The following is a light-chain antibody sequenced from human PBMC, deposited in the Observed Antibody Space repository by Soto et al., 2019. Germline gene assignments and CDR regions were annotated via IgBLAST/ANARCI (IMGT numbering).Light chain of an antibody. CDR3: ATGDDGVPGVL. Sequence: QSVLTQPPSVSGTPGQKVSISCSGSSANIESHAVDWYQHFPGTAPKLVIYSNNERPSGVPDRFSGSKSGTSASLAINVLQSEDEADYYWATGDDGVPGVLFGGGTQLTVL. V-gene: IGLV1-44*01. CDR1: SANIESHA. J-gene: IGLJ2*01. CDR2: SNN.